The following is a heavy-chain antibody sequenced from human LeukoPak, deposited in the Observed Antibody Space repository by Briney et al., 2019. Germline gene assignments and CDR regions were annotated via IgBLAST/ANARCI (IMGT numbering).Heavy chain of an antibody. CDR1: GFIFSSHA. D-gene: IGHD1-26*01. CDR3: ASASLSGSLLPRDY. J-gene: IGHJ4*02. CDR2: ISYSSSTI. Sequence: GGSLRLSCAASGFIFSSHAMNWVRQAPGKGLEGISFISYSSSTIYYAGSVQGRFSISRDNAKNSLYLQMNSLRAEDMAVYYCASASLSGSLLPRDYWGQGTLVTVSS. V-gene: IGHV3-48*04.